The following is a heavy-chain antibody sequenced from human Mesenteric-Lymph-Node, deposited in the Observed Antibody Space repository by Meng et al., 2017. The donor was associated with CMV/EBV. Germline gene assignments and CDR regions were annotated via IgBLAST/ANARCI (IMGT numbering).Heavy chain of an antibody. J-gene: IGHJ4*02. D-gene: IGHD5-24*01. CDR1: GYNFAYNY. Sequence: LKISCKDSGYNFAYNYIGWVRQMPGKGLEWMGIIYPGDSATRYSPSFQGQVTISADKSSSTTYLHWSSLKASDTAIYYCVQMAIEPYWGQGTLVTVSS. CDR2: IYPGDSAT. CDR3: VQMAIEPY. V-gene: IGHV5-51*01.